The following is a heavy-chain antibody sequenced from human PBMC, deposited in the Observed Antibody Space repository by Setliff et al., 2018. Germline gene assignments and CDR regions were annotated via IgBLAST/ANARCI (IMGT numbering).Heavy chain of an antibody. V-gene: IGHV4-59*08. J-gene: IGHJ6*04. CDR2: IYYSGAT. CDR1: GDSINPYY. D-gene: IGHD3-9*01. CDR3: ARHALSFDSAWDV. Sequence: SETLSLTCSVSGDSINPYYWTWIRQPPGKGLEWIGFIYYSGATTYNPSLKSRVTISVDTSKNQFSLNLNSATVADTAVYYCARHALSFDSAWDVWGKGTTVTVSS.